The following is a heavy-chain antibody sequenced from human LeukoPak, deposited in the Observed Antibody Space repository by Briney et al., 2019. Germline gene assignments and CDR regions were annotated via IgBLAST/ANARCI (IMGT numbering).Heavy chain of an antibody. J-gene: IGHJ3*02. D-gene: IGHD3-22*01. Sequence: GGSLRLSCAASGFTFSSYAMSWVRQAPGKGLEWVSSISSSSSYIYYADSVKGRFTISRDNAKNSLYLQMNSLRAEDTAVYYCARDWAPYYYDSSGYPDAFDIWGQGTMVTVSS. V-gene: IGHV3-21*01. CDR3: ARDWAPYYYDSSGYPDAFDI. CDR1: GFTFSSYA. CDR2: ISSSSSYI.